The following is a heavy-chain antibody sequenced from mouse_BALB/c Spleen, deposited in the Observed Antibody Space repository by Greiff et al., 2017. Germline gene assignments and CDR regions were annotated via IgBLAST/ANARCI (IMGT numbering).Heavy chain of an antibody. V-gene: IGHV2-9*02. Sequence: VKLMESGPGLVAPSQSLSITCTVSGFSLTSYGVHWVRQPPGKGLEWLGVIWAGGSTNYNSALMSRLSISKDNSKSQVFLKMNSLQTDDTAMYYCARDLYYGKGYFDYWGQGTTLTVSS. D-gene: IGHD2-1*01. CDR3: ARDLYYGKGYFDY. CDR1: GFSLTSYG. CDR2: IWAGGST. J-gene: IGHJ2*01.